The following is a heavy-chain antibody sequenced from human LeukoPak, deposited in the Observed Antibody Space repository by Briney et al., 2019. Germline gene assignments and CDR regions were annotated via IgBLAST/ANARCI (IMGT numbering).Heavy chain of an antibody. J-gene: IGHJ6*04. Sequence: PSETLSLTCTVSGGSISSGSYYWSWIRQPPGKGLEWIGSIYYSGSTYYNPSLKSRVTISVDTSKNQFSLKLSSVTAADTAVYYCARVDYYYYNMDVWGKGTTVTVSS. V-gene: IGHV4-39*07. CDR1: GGSISSGSYY. CDR3: ARVDYYYYNMDV. CDR2: IYYSGST.